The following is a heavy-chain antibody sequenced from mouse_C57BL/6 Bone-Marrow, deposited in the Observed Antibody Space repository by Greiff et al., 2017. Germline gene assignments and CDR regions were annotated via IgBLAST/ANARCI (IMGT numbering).Heavy chain of an antibody. J-gene: IGHJ4*01. D-gene: IGHD2-4*01. CDR1: GYTFPTYW. CDR3: AVYDYDGYYYAMDY. Sequence: VQLQQPGAELVRPGTSVKMSCKASGYTFPTYWIGWAKQRPGHGLEWIGDIYPGGGYTNYNEKFKGKATLTADKSSSTAYMQFSSLTSKDSAIYYCAVYDYDGYYYAMDYWGQGTSVTVSS. CDR2: IYPGGGYT. V-gene: IGHV1-63*01.